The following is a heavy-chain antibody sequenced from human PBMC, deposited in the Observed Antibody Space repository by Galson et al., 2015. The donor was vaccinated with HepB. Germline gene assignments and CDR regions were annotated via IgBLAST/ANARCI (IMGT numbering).Heavy chain of an antibody. CDR3: ARLYCTNGVCYNESFDY. D-gene: IGHD2-8*01. Sequence: QSGAEVKKPGESLRISCKGSGYSFTSYWISWVRQMPGKGLEWMGRIDPSDSYTNYSPSFQGHVTISADKSISTAYLQWSSLKASDTAMYYCARLYCTNGVCYNESFDYWGQGTLVTVSS. CDR1: GYSFTSYW. V-gene: IGHV5-10-1*01. J-gene: IGHJ4*02. CDR2: IDPSDSYT.